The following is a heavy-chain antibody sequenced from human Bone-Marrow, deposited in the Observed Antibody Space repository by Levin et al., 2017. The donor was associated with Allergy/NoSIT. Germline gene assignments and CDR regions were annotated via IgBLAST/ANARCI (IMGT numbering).Heavy chain of an antibody. Sequence: GESLKISCAASGFTFSSYSMNWVRQAPGKGLEWVSSISSSSSHIYYADSVKGRFTISRDNAKNSLYLQMNSLRAEDTAVYYCARWIAYYDISGYYYFDYWGQGILVTVSS. D-gene: IGHD3-22*01. J-gene: IGHJ4*02. CDR1: GFTFSSYS. V-gene: IGHV3-21*01. CDR3: ARWIAYYDISGYYYFDY. CDR2: ISSSSSHI.